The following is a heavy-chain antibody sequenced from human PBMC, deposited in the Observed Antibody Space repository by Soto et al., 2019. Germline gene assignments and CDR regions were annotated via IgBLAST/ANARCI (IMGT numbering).Heavy chain of an antibody. V-gene: IGHV1-18*01. CDR3: AGNYDSSGIGSPFSI. CDR2: ISAFNGNT. J-gene: IGHJ4*02. D-gene: IGHD3-22*01. CDR1: GYTFTSYG. Sequence: QVQLVQSGAEVKKPGASVKVYCKASGYTFTSYGLSWVRQAPGQGLEWMGWISAFNGNTYYAQKLQGRVTMTTDTSTSTAYVELRSLRSDDTAVYYCAGNYDSSGIGSPFSIWGQGTLVTVSS.